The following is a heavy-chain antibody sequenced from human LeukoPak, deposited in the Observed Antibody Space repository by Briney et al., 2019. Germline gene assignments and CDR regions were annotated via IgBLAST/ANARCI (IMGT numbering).Heavy chain of an antibody. D-gene: IGHD2-2*01. CDR2: IRSKVNSYAT. Sequence: GGSLRLSCAASGFTFSGSAMHWVRQASGKGLEWIGRIRSKVNSYATTYAASVKGRFTISRDDSKNTAYLQMNSLKIEDTAVYFCTSPYCSSSTCYDYFYYGMDVWGQGTTVTVSS. CDR3: TSPYCSSSTCYDYFYYGMDV. J-gene: IGHJ6*02. CDR1: GFTFSGSA. V-gene: IGHV3-73*01.